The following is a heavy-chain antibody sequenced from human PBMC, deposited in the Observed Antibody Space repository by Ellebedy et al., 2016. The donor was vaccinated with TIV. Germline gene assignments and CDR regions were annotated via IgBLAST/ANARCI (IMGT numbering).Heavy chain of an antibody. Sequence: PGGSLRLSCAASGFTFSPYAMAWVRQAPGKGLEWVSGIVGSGAEKYADSVKGRFTISRDNSKRTVDLQMRSVRAEDTAVYYCARRRAVTSIRYFDYWGQGTLVTVSS. CDR2: IVGSGA. CDR3: ARRRAVTSIRYFDY. V-gene: IGHV3-23*01. CDR1: GFTFSPYA. J-gene: IGHJ4*02. D-gene: IGHD2-21*02.